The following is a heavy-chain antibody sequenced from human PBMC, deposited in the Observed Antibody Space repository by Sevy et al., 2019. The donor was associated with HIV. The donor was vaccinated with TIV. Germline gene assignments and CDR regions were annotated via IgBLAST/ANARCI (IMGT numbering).Heavy chain of an antibody. CDR3: AKRRVQSGLSGGGANYGMDV. CDR2: LIGGGSRT. D-gene: IGHD2-8*02. Sequence: GGSLRLSCAASGFPFSNYDMSWVRQAPGKGLEWVSTLIGGGSRTYYADSVTGRFIISRDNSRNTLCLQMNSLRAEDTAIYYCAKRRVQSGLSGGGANYGMDVCGRGTTVTVSS. CDR1: GFPFSNYD. V-gene: IGHV3-23*01. J-gene: IGHJ6*02.